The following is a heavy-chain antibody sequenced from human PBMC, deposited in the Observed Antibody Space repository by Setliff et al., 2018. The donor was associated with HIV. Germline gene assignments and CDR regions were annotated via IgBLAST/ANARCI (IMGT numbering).Heavy chain of an antibody. D-gene: IGHD2-2*01. CDR2: IWYDGSNE. J-gene: IGHJ4*02. Sequence: PGGSLRLSCVASGFTFGPFWMHWVRQAPGKGLEWVAIIWYDGSNEYYADSVKGRFTISRDNSKNTLYLQMDSLRAEDTAVYYCVRDQNTPSRCRSKTCINPGDYWGLGTLVTVSS. CDR3: VRDQNTPSRCRSKTCINPGDY. V-gene: IGHV3-33*08. CDR1: GFTFGPFW.